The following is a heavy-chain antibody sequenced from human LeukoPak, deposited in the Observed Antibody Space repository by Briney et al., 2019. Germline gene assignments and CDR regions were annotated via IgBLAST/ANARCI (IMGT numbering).Heavy chain of an antibody. CDR3: ARGHYGSGSYYPLDY. V-gene: IGHV1-2*02. CDR2: INPNSGGT. J-gene: IGHJ4*02. Sequence: VASVKVSCKASGYTFTGYYMHWVRQAPGQGLEWMGWINPNSGGTNYAQKFQGRVTMTRDTSIITAYMELSRLRSDDTAVYYCARGHYGSGSYYPLDYWGQGTLVTVSS. D-gene: IGHD3-10*01. CDR1: GYTFTGYY.